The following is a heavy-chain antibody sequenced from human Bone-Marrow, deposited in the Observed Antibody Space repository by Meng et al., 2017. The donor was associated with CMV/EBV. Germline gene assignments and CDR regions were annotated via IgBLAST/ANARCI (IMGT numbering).Heavy chain of an antibody. J-gene: IGHJ3*02. CDR1: GYTFTSYG. D-gene: IGHD3-3*01. V-gene: IGHV1-18*01. CDR2: ISAYNGNT. CDR3: ARGAHDFWSGYYTLENAFDI. Sequence: ASVKVSCKASGYTFTSYGISWVRQAPGQGLEWMGWISAYNGNTNYAQKLQGRVTMTTDTSTSTAYMELSSLRSEDTAVYYCARGAHDFWSGYYTLENAFDIWGQGTRVTFSS.